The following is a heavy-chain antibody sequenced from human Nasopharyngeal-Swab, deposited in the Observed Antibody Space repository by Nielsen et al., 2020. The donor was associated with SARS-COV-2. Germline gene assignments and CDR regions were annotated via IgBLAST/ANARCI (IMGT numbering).Heavy chain of an antibody. CDR2: IKQGGSEK. Sequence: GGSLRLSCAASGFTFSSYWMSWVRQAPGKGLEWVANIKQGGSEKYYVDSVKGRFTISRDNAKNSLYLQMNSLRAEDTAVYYCASSHYDFWSGYYLGVDYWGQGTLVTVSS. D-gene: IGHD3-3*01. CDR3: ASSHYDFWSGYYLGVDY. CDR1: GFTFSSYW. V-gene: IGHV3-7*01. J-gene: IGHJ4*02.